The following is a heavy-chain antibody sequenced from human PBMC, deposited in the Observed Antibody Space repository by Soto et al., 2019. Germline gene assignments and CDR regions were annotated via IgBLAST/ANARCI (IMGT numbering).Heavy chain of an antibody. D-gene: IGHD2-2*01. V-gene: IGHV4-31*03. Sequence: SETLSLTSTVSGGSISSGGYYWSWIRQHPGKGLEWIGYIYYSGSTYYNPSLKSRVTISVDTSKNQFSLKLSSVTAADTAVYYCARDLIVVVPAARYYYGMDVWGQGTTVTVSS. CDR3: ARDLIVVVPAARYYYGMDV. J-gene: IGHJ6*02. CDR2: IYYSGST. CDR1: GGSISSGGYY.